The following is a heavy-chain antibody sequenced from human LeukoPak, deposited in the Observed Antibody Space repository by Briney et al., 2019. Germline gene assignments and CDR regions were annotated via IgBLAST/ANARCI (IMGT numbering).Heavy chain of an antibody. Sequence: TTGGSLRLSCAASGFTFSSYSMNWVRQAPGKGLEWVSSISSSSSYIYYADSVKGRFTISRDNAKNSLYLQMNSLRAEDTAVYYCARGHPSSSWVLGGYWGQGTLVTVSS. V-gene: IGHV3-21*01. CDR2: ISSSSSYI. CDR3: ARGHPSSSWVLGGY. J-gene: IGHJ4*02. CDR1: GFTFSSYS. D-gene: IGHD6-13*01.